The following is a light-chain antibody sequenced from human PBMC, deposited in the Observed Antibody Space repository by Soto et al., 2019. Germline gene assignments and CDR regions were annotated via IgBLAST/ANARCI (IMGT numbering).Light chain of an antibody. CDR3: QQSYSAPST. CDR2: AAS. CDR1: QSISSY. Sequence: DIQMTQSPSSLSASVGDRVTITCRASQSISSYLNWYQQKPGKAPKLLIYAASSLQSGVPSRFRSSRSETDFTLTISSLQPEDFATYYCQQSYSAPSTFGQGTKVEIK. V-gene: IGKV1-39*01. J-gene: IGKJ1*01.